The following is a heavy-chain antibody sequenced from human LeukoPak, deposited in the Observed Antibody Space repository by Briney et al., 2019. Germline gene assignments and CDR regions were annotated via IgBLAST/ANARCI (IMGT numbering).Heavy chain of an antibody. V-gene: IGHV3-23*01. Sequence: GGSLRLSCAASGFTFSSYPMNWVRQSPERGLEWGSAISGTGGSTSYADSLKGRFTMSRDNSKNTLYLQMSSLTAEDTAVYYCAKECGRHYDDRAFDIWGQGTMVTVSS. CDR3: AKECGRHYDDRAFDI. CDR2: ISGTGGST. J-gene: IGHJ3*02. CDR1: GFTFSSYP. D-gene: IGHD3-22*01.